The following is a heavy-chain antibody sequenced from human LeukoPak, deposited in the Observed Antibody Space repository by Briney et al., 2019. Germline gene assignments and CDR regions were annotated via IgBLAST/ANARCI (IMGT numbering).Heavy chain of an antibody. CDR1: GYTFSGYY. CDR2: ISAYNGNT. D-gene: IGHD4-17*01. CDR3: ARATTVDDAFDI. J-gene: IGHJ3*02. Sequence: ASVKVSCKASGYTFSGYYMHWVRQAPGQGLEWMGWISAYNGNTNYAQRLQGRVTMTTDTSTSTAYMELRSLRSDDTAVYYCARATTVDDAFDIWGQGTMVTVSS. V-gene: IGHV1-18*04.